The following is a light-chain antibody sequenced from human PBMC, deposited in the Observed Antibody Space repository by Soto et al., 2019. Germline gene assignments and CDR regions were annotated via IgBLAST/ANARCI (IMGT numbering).Light chain of an antibody. CDR3: QEFPRT. Sequence: EIVLTQSPGTLSLSPGERATLSCRASQSVNSNYLAWYQQKRGQAPRLLIYGASSRATGIPDRFSGSGSGTNFPLTISRLEPEDFAVYYCQEFPRTFGQGNKVEIK. V-gene: IGKV3-20*01. CDR2: GAS. J-gene: IGKJ1*01. CDR1: QSVNSNY.